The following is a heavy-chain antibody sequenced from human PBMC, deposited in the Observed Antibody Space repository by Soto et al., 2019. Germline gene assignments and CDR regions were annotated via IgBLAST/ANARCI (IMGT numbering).Heavy chain of an antibody. CDR3: ATRIAAAGLDY. CDR2: ISSSGSTI. J-gene: IGHJ4*02. Sequence: AGGSLRPSCAASGFTFSSYEMNWVRQAPGKGLEWVSYISSSGSTIYYADSVKGRFTISRDNAKNSLYLQMNSLRAEDTAVYYCATRIAAAGLDYWGQGTLVTVSS. CDR1: GFTFSSYE. D-gene: IGHD6-13*01. V-gene: IGHV3-48*03.